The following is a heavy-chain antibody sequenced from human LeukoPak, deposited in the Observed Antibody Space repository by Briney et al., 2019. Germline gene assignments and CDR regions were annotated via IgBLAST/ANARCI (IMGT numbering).Heavy chain of an antibody. CDR3: ARLGPASSGWPESFDY. J-gene: IGHJ4*02. Sequence: GGSLRLSCAASGFTFSDFYMTWIRQAPGKGLERVSYISNRGSTIHYADSVRGRFTISRDNAKKSLYLQMNSLRAEDTAVYYCARLGPASSGWPESFDYWGQGTLVTVSS. V-gene: IGHV3-11*01. CDR1: GFTFSDFY. D-gene: IGHD6-19*01. CDR2: ISNRGSTI.